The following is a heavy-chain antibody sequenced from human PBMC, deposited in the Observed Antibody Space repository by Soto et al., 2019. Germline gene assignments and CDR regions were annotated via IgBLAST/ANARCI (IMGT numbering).Heavy chain of an antibody. J-gene: IGHJ5*02. V-gene: IGHV1-18*01. D-gene: IGHD4-17*01. Sequence: QVQLVQSGAEVKKPGASVKVSRKASGYTFTSYGISWVRQAPGQGLEWMGWISAYNGNTNYAQKLQGRVTMTTDTSTSTAYMELRSLRSDDTAVYYCARDRTTVTTLHWFDPWGQGTLVTVSS. CDR1: GYTFTSYG. CDR3: ARDRTTVTTLHWFDP. CDR2: ISAYNGNT.